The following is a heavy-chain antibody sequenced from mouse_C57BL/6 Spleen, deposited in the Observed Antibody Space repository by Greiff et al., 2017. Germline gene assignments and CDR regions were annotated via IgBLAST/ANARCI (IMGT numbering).Heavy chain of an antibody. Sequence: EVQVVESGGGLVKPGGSLKLSCAASGFTFSDYGMHWVRQAPEKGLEWVAYISSGSSTIYYADTVKGRFTISRDNAKNTLFLQMTSLRSEDTAMYYCAKVWGYYAMDYWGQGTSVTVSS. CDR3: AKVWGYYAMDY. D-gene: IGHD2-10*02. CDR1: GFTFSDYG. J-gene: IGHJ4*01. CDR2: ISSGSSTI. V-gene: IGHV5-17*01.